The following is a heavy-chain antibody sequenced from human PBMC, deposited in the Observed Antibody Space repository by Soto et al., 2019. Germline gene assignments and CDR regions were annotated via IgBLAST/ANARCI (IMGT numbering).Heavy chain of an antibody. Sequence: SVKVSCKASGGTFSSYTISWVRQAPGQGLEWMGRIIPILGIANYAQKFQGRVTITADKSTSTAYMELSSLRSEDTAVYYCARGRGHDYGDMDYWGQGTLVTVS. CDR1: GGTFSSYT. D-gene: IGHD4-17*01. CDR2: IIPILGIA. CDR3: ARGRGHDYGDMDY. J-gene: IGHJ4*02. V-gene: IGHV1-69*02.